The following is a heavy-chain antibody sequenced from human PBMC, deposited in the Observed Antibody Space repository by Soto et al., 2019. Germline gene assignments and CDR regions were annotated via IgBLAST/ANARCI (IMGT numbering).Heavy chain of an antibody. V-gene: IGHV1-3*01. CDR2: ITAGDAKT. J-gene: IGHJ5*02. Sequence: QVQLVQSGADVKKPGASVKISCKASGYNFTQYRIHWVRQAPGQRLEWMGSITAGDAKTEYSQKFQGRVTISRDISATTVYLDLDSLRSEDTAVYYCARDLYSSSWFWFDPWGRGTQVIVSS. CDR1: GYNFTQYR. D-gene: IGHD2-2*01. CDR3: ARDLYSSSWFWFDP.